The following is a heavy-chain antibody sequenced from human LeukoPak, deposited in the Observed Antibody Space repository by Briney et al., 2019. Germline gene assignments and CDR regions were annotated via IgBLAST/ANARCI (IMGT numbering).Heavy chain of an antibody. D-gene: IGHD6-19*01. Sequence: SETLSLTYTVSGGSISSYYWSWIRQPPGKGLEWIGYIYYSGSTNYNPSLKSRVTISVDTSKNQFSLKLSSVTAADTAVYYCARQPYSSGWIDYWGQGTLVTVSS. V-gene: IGHV4-59*08. CDR3: ARQPYSSGWIDY. J-gene: IGHJ4*02. CDR1: GGSISSYY. CDR2: IYYSGST.